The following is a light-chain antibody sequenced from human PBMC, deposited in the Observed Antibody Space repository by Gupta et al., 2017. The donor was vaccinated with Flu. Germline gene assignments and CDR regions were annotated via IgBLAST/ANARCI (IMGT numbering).Light chain of an antibody. J-gene: IGKJ2*03. CDR1: RNILYSSNNKNY. Sequence: DIVMTQSPDSLAVSLGERATINCRSSRNILYSSNNKNYLAWYQQKPGQPPKVLISWASTREAGVPDRFSGRGSGTDFTLTISSLQSEDVAVYYCQQDDGSSYSFGQGTKLEIK. CDR2: WAS. V-gene: IGKV4-1*01. CDR3: QQDDGSSYS.